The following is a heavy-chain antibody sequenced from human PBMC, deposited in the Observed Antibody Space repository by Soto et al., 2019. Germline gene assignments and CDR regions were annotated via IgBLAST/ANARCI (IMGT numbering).Heavy chain of an antibody. CDR2: IYPGDSDT. J-gene: IGHJ6*02. Sequence: PGESLKISCKGSGYSFTSYWIGWVRQMPGKGLEWMGIIYPGDSDTRYSPSFQGQATISADKSISTAYLQWSSLKASDTAMYYCARSAVVPAAIPGGYYYYGMDVWGQGTTVTVSS. D-gene: IGHD2-2*02. CDR1: GYSFTSYW. V-gene: IGHV5-51*01. CDR3: ARSAVVPAAIPGGYYYYGMDV.